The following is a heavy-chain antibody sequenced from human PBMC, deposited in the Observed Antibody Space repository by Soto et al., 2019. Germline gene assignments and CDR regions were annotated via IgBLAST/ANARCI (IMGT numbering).Heavy chain of an antibody. CDR3: ARGQLGDFDY. CDR1: GGSISSYY. V-gene: IGHV4-59*01. J-gene: IGHJ4*02. CDR2: IYYSGST. D-gene: IGHD6-6*01. Sequence: SETLSLTCTVSGGSISSYYWSWIRQPPGKGLEWIGYIYYSGSTNYNPSLKSRVTISVDTSKNQFSLKLSSVTAADTAVYYCARGQLGDFDYWGQGTLVTVSS.